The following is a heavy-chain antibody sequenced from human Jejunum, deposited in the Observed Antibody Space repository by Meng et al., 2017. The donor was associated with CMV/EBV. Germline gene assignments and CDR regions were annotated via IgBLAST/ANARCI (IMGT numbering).Heavy chain of an antibody. J-gene: IGHJ4*02. CDR3: ASWNGHYNGY. V-gene: IGHV3-64*02. Sequence: CSSSGFTFRPSAMHWVRQAPGKGLEYVSAISSNGDRTYYTDSVKGRFTISRDNAKNTLYLQMGSLRTEDTAVYYCASWNGHYNGYWGQGTLVTVSS. D-gene: IGHD3-3*01. CDR2: ISSNGDRT. CDR1: GFTFRPSA.